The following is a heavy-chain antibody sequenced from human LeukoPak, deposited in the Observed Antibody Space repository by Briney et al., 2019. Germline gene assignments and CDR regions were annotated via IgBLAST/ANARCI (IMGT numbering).Heavy chain of an antibody. V-gene: IGHV3-30*02. J-gene: IGHJ5*02. CDR2: IRYDGSNK. CDR1: GFTFNIYG. CDR3: AKDIPKFSSGWYSGSWFDP. D-gene: IGHD6-19*01. Sequence: GGSLRLSCAASGFTFNIYGMHWVRQAPGKGLEWLAFIRYDGSNKYYADSLKGRFTISRDNSKNTLYLHMNSLSTDDTAIYYCAKDIPKFSSGWYSGSWFDPWGQGTLVTVSS.